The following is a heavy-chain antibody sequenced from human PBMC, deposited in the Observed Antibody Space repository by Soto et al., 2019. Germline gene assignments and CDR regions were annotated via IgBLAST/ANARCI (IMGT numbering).Heavy chain of an antibody. CDR3: ARDGDPSGYYYYGMDV. Sequence: TLSLTCTVSGGSISSGDYYWSWIRQHPGKGLEWIGYTYYSGSTYYNPSLKSRVTISVDTSKNQFSLKLRSVTAADTAVYYCARDGDPSGYYYYGMDVWGQGTTVTVSS. J-gene: IGHJ6*02. D-gene: IGHD3-3*01. CDR1: GGSISSGDYY. CDR2: TYYSGST. V-gene: IGHV4-31*03.